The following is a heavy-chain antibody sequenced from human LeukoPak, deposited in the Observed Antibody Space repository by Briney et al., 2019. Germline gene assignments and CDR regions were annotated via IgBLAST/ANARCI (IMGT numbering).Heavy chain of an antibody. Sequence: GGSLRLSCAASGFTFSSYAMHWVRQAPGKGLEWVAAISYDGSNKYYADSVKGRFTISRDNSRNTLYLQMNSLRAEDTAVYYCAKDARAARFWFDPWGQGTLVTVSS. CDR2: ISYDGSNK. CDR3: AKDARAARFWFDP. V-gene: IGHV3-30-3*01. D-gene: IGHD6-6*01. J-gene: IGHJ5*02. CDR1: GFTFSSYA.